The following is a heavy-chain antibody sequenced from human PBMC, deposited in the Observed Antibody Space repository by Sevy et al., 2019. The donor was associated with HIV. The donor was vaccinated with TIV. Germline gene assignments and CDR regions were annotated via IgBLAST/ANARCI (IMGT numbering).Heavy chain of an antibody. J-gene: IGHJ6*02. CDR2: IWYDGSNK. Sequence: GGSLRLSCAASGFTFSSYGMHWVRQAPGKGLEWVAVIWYDGSNKYYADSVKGRFTISRDNSKNTLYLQMNSLRAEDTAVCYCARDFDNSVPATYYYGMDVWGQGTTVTVSS. CDR1: GFTFSSYG. CDR3: ARDFDNSVPATYYYGMDV. V-gene: IGHV3-33*01. D-gene: IGHD2-2*01.